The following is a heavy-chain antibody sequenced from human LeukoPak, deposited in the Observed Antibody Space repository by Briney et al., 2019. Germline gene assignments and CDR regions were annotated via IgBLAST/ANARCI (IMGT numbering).Heavy chain of an antibody. CDR1: GFTFNNYW. D-gene: IGHD2-2*01. Sequence: GGSLRLSCAASGFTFNNYWMHWVRQAPGKGLVWVSRIDIDGGNTNYADSVKGRFTISRDNAKNTLYLQMNSLRAEDTAVYCCAKDPNIVVVPAADFDYWGQGTLVTVSS. V-gene: IGHV3-74*01. CDR3: AKDPNIVVVPAADFDY. J-gene: IGHJ4*02. CDR2: IDIDGGNT.